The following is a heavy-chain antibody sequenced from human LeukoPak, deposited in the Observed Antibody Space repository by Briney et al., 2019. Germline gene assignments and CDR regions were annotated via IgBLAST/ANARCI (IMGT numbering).Heavy chain of an antibody. J-gene: IGHJ3*02. CDR1: GFIFDDHG. CDR2: ISWSSGII. V-gene: IGHV3-9*01. D-gene: IGHD3-3*01. Sequence: GRSLRLSCAASGFIFDDHGMHWVRQAPGKGLEWSLGISWSSGIIGYADSVKGRFTISRDNAKNSLYLQMESLRAEDTAVYYCAKDTGSPADAITMEDNAFDIWGQGTMVTVSS. CDR3: AKDTGSPADAITMEDNAFDI.